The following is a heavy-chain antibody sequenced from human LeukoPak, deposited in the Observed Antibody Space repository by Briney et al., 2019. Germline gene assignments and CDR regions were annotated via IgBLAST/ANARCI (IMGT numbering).Heavy chain of an antibody. CDR2: ISSSSTYI. Sequence: PGGSLRLSCAASGFTFGTHSMNWVRQAPGKGLEWVSSISSSSTYIYYADSVKGRFTTSRENAKNSVYLQMNSLRAEDTAVYYCASYPSAYDRRRPNTDYWGQGTLVTVSS. CDR3: ASYPSAYDRRRPNTDY. J-gene: IGHJ4*02. CDR1: GFTFGTHS. V-gene: IGHV3-21*01. D-gene: IGHD5-12*01.